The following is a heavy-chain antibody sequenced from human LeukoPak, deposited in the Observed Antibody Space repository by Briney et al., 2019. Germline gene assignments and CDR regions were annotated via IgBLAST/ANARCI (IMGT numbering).Heavy chain of an antibody. J-gene: IGHJ4*02. D-gene: IGHD3-22*01. CDR2: ISASGYAM. CDR3: AKDSTRAIVVVITFFDY. V-gene: IGHV3-11*01. CDR1: GFTFSAYY. Sequence: GGSLRLSCAASGFTFSAYYVSWIRQAPGKGLEWASYISASGYAMYYADSVRGRFTISRDNAQNSLYLQMNSLRAEDTAVYYCAKDSTRAIVVVITFFDYWGQGTLVTVSS.